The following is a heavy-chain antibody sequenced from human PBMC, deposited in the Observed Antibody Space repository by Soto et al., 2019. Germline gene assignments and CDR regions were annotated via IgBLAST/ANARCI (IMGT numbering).Heavy chain of an antibody. D-gene: IGHD1-1*01. Sequence: QVQLVESGGGVVQPGRSLRLSCAASGFTFSSYGMHWVRQAPGKGLEWVAVIWYDGSNKYYADSVKGRFTISRDNSKNTLYLQMNSLRAEDTAVYYCTREAETATTDDAFDVWGQGTMVTVSS. CDR1: GFTFSSYG. CDR3: TREAETATTDDAFDV. V-gene: IGHV3-33*01. CDR2: IWYDGSNK. J-gene: IGHJ3*01.